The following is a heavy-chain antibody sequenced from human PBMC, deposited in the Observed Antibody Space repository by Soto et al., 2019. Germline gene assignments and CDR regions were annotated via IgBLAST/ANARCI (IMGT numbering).Heavy chain of an antibody. CDR2: IYYSGST. V-gene: IGHV4-39*01. Sequence: QLQLQESGPGLVKPSETLSLTCTVSGGSVSSSRYYWGWIRQPPGKGLEWIGTIYYSGSTYYNPSLKSRVTVSVDMSKNQFSLRLSSVTAADTTVYFCARLEDIGGLDYWGQGVLVTVSS. CDR3: ARLEDIGGLDY. CDR1: GGSVSSSRYY. D-gene: IGHD2-15*01. J-gene: IGHJ4*02.